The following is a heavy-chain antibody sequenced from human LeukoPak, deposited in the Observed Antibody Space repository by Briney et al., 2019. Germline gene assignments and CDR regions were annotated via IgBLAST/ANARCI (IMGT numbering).Heavy chain of an antibody. J-gene: IGHJ4*02. CDR1: GFTFSSYW. CDR3: AKGSYDSSGYYPRYFDY. D-gene: IGHD3-22*01. V-gene: IGHV3-7*03. Sequence: GGSLRLSCAASGFTFSSYWMSWVRQAPGKGLEWVANIKQDGSEKHYVDSVKGRFTISRDNAKNSLYLQMNSLRAEDTAVYYCAKGSYDSSGYYPRYFDYWGQGTLVTVSS. CDR2: IKQDGSEK.